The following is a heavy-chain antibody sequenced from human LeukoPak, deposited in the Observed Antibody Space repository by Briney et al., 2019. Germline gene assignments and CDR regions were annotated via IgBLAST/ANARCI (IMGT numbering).Heavy chain of an antibody. J-gene: IGHJ4*02. CDR2: ITSSSSYI. D-gene: IGHD6-19*01. CDR3: ARDLHPSGWSDFDY. CDR1: GFTFSSYS. Sequence: GGSLRLSCAASGFTFSSYSMNWVRQAPGKGLEWVSSITSSSSYIYYANSLKGRFTISRDNAKNSLYLQMNSLRAEDTAVYYCARDLHPSGWSDFDYWGQGTLVTVSS. V-gene: IGHV3-21*01.